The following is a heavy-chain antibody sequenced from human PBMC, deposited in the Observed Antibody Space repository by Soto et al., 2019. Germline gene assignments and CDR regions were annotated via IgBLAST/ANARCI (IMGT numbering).Heavy chain of an antibody. J-gene: IGHJ4*02. CDR1: VFTFDDYA. D-gene: IGHD6-19*01. Sequence: SLRLSCLGSVFTFDDYAMHWVRQAPGKGLEWVAGISWNSDSIGYADSVEGRFTISRDNAKNSLYLEMNSLRAEDTALYYCAKLDRSYSIGRFDCWGQGILVTV. CDR3: AKLDRSYSIGRFDC. V-gene: IGHV3-9*01. CDR2: ISWNSDSI.